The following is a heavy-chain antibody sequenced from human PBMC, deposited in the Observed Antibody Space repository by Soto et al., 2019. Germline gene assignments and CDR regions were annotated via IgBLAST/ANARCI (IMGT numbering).Heavy chain of an antibody. J-gene: IGHJ4*02. D-gene: IGHD3-16*01. CDR3: ARLGAYCRALDS. CDR2: IYYAGTT. V-gene: IGHV4-59*08. CDR1: DGSMSPNY. Sequence: PPDTLSLTCTCSDGSMSPNYWCWIRQPPGKGLEWIAYIYYAGTTTYNPPLKSRVTISLAASKNRFSLRLTSVTAADTAVYYCARLGAYCRALDSWGQATLVTVSS.